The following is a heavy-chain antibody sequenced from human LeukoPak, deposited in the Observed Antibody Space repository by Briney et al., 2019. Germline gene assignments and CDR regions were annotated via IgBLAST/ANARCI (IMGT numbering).Heavy chain of an antibody. CDR3: ARARSSSWYGMDV. V-gene: IGHV3-21*01. J-gene: IGHJ6*02. D-gene: IGHD6-13*01. CDR1: GXTFXSYS. Sequence: GGSLRLSCAASGXTFXSYSXNXVXQAPGXGLEWVSSISSSSSYIYCADSVKGRFTISRDNAKNSLYLQMNSLRAEDTAVYYCARARSSSWYGMDVWGQGTTVTVSS. CDR2: ISSSSSYI.